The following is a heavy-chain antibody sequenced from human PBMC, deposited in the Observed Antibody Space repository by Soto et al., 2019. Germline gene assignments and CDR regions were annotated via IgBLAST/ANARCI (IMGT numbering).Heavy chain of an antibody. D-gene: IGHD4-17*01. CDR3: AKAPGFSVTTGFDC. CDR2: ISGSGGGT. J-gene: IGHJ4*02. V-gene: IGHV3-23*01. CDR1: GFIFRSYA. Sequence: EVQLLESGGGLVQPGGSLRVSCAASGFIFRSYAMSWVRQAPGKGLEWVSVISGSGGGTSYADSVKGRFTISRDNSKNTLYLQMNSLRAEDTAVYYCAKAPGFSVTTGFDCWGQGTLVTVSS.